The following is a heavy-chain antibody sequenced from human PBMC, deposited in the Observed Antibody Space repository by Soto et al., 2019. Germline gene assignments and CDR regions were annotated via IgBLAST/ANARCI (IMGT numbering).Heavy chain of an antibody. CDR1: GGTFSSYA. V-gene: IGHV1-69*01. CDR3: ASGIAAAGTTINYYGMDV. CDR2: IIPIFGTA. D-gene: IGHD6-13*01. Sequence: QVQLVQSGAEVKKPGSSVKVSCKASGGTFSSYAISWVRQAPGQGLEWMGGIIPIFGTANYAQKFQGRVTITADESTSTAYMELSSLRSEDTAVYYCASGIAAAGTTINYYGMDVWGQGTTVTVSS. J-gene: IGHJ6*02.